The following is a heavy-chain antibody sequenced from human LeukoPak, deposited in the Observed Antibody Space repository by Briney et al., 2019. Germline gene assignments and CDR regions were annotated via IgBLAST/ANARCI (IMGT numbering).Heavy chain of an antibody. D-gene: IGHD6-13*01. CDR3: AKATTISAAGSHFVY. Sequence: GGSLRLSCVESGFTSSNYAMSWVRQAPGGGLEWVAAISGNGGTTYYADSVKGRFTISRDNSKNTLYLQMNSLRAEDTAVSYCAKATTISAAGSHFVYWGQGTLVTVSS. CDR1: GFTSSNYA. J-gene: IGHJ4*02. V-gene: IGHV3-23*01. CDR2: ISGNGGTT.